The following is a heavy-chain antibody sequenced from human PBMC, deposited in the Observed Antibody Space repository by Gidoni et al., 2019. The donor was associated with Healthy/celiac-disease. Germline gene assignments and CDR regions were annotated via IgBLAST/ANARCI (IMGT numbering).Heavy chain of an antibody. CDR3: AKDRDVDIDAFDI. CDR2: IRGSGGST. Sequence: EVQLLESGGGLVQPGGSLRLSCAASGFTFSSYAMSWVRQAPGKGLEWVSAIRGSGGSTYYADSVKGRFTISRDNSKNTLYLQMNSLRAEDTAVYYCAKDRDVDIDAFDIWGQGTMVTVSS. D-gene: IGHD5-12*01. CDR1: GFTFSSYA. J-gene: IGHJ3*02. V-gene: IGHV3-23*01.